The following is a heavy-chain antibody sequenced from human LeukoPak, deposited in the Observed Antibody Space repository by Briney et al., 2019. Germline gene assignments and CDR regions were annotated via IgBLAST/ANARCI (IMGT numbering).Heavy chain of an antibody. Sequence: GASVKVSCKASRYTFTSYAMNWVRQAPGQGLEWMGWINTNTGNPTYAQGFTGRFVFSLDTSVSTAYLQISSLKAEDTAVYYCARSEYDDILTSLSDYFDYWGQGTLVTVSS. CDR2: INTNTGNP. CDR3: ARSEYDDILTSLSDYFDY. V-gene: IGHV7-4-1*02. J-gene: IGHJ4*02. CDR1: RYTFTSYA. D-gene: IGHD3-9*01.